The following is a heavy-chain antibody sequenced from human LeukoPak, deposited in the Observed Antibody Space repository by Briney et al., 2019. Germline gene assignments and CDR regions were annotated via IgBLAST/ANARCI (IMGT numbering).Heavy chain of an antibody. D-gene: IGHD1-26*01. CDR1: GGSFSGYY. J-gene: IGHJ4*02. Sequence: SETLSLTCAVYGGSFSGYYWSWIRQPPGKGLEWIGEINHSGSTNYNPSLKSRVTISVDTSKNQFSLKLSSVTAADTAVYYCARGLGIVGATTTSIDYWGQGTLVTVSS. V-gene: IGHV4-34*01. CDR3: ARGLGIVGATTTSIDY. CDR2: INHSGST.